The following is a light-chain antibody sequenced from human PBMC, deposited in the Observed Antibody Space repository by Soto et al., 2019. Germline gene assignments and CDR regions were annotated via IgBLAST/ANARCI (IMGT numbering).Light chain of an antibody. J-gene: IGLJ3*02. CDR2: SND. CDR1: SSNIGSNA. V-gene: IGLV1-44*01. Sequence: QSVLTQPPSASGTPGQRVTISCSGSSSNIGSNAVNWYQHLPGTAPKLLIYSNDQRPSGVPDRFSGSKSGTSASLAISGLQSEDEADYYCAAWYNSLYGPVFGGGTKPTVL. CDR3: AAWYNSLYGPV.